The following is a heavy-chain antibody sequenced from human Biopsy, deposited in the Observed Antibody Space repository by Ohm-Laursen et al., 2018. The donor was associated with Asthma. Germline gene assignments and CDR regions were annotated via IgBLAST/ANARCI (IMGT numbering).Heavy chain of an antibody. CDR1: GFSFSSYW. CDR2: IKQDGSEK. Sequence: SLRISCAAPGFSFSSYWMSWVRQAPGKGLEWVANIKQDGSEKYYVDSVKGRFSTSRDNAKNSLYLQMNSLRVEDTAVYYCARDGRWFDPWGQGTLVTVSS. J-gene: IGHJ5*02. CDR3: ARDGRWFDP. V-gene: IGHV3-7*01.